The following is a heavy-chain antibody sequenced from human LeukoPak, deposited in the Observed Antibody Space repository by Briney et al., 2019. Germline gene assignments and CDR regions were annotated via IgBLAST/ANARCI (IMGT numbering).Heavy chain of an antibody. V-gene: IGHV4-30-4*08. D-gene: IGHD3-3*01. CDR1: GGSISSGDYY. J-gene: IGHJ4*02. Sequence: KTSQTLSLTCTVSGGSISSGDYYWSWIRQPPGKGLEWIGYIYYSGSTYYNPSLKSRVTISVDTSKNQFSLKLSSVTAADTAVYYCARADFWSGYSAYWGQGTLVTVSS. CDR2: IYYSGST. CDR3: ARADFWSGYSAY.